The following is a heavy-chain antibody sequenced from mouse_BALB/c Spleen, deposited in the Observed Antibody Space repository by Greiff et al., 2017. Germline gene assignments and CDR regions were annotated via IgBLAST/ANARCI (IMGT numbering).Heavy chain of an antibody. J-gene: IGHJ3*01. CDR1: GFTFSSFG. CDR3: ARSYYDYDDWFAY. V-gene: IGHV5-17*02. CDR2: ISSGSSTI. D-gene: IGHD2-4*01. Sequence: EVMLVESGGGLVQPGGSRKLSCAASGFTFSSFGMHWVRQAPEKGLEWVAYISSGSSTIYYADTVKGRFTISRDNPKNTLFLQMTSLRSEDTAMYYCARSYYDYDDWFAYWGQGTLVTVSA.